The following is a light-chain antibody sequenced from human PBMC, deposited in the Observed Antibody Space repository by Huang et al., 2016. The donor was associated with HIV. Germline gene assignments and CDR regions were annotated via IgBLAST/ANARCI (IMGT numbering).Light chain of an antibody. V-gene: IGKV1-12*01. J-gene: IGKJ2*01. Sequence: DIQMTQSPSSVSASVGDRITITCRASQGFSSWLAWYQQKPGKAPKLLISAASSLESGVPSRFSGSGSGTEFTLTISTLQPEDFATYYCQQANTFPYTFGQGTKLEIK. CDR2: AAS. CDR1: QGFSSW. CDR3: QQANTFPYT.